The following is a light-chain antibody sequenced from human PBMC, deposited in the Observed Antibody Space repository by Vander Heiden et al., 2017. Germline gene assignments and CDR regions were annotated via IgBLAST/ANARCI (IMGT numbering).Light chain of an antibody. CDR2: DVT. Sequence: GQSVTISCTGTSSDVGGYNYVSWYQQHPGKAPKLMIYDVTKRPSGVPDRFSGSKSGNTASLTISGLQAEDETDYYCCSYAGSLVLFGGGTKLTVL. CDR1: SSDVGGYNY. V-gene: IGLV2-11*01. CDR3: CSYAGSLVL. J-gene: IGLJ2*01.